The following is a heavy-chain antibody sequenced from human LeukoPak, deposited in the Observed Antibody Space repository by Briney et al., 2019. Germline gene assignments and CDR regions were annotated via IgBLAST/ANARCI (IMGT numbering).Heavy chain of an antibody. CDR1: GLTSSSYA. Sequence: QPGGSLRLSCAASGLTSSSYAMTWVRQAPGKGLEWVSGISVSGGSTFYTASVKGRFTISRDNTKNTLYLQMNSLRAEDTAVYYCAKSRSGWYSDYFDYWGQGTLVTVSS. D-gene: IGHD6-19*01. J-gene: IGHJ4*02. CDR3: AKSRSGWYSDYFDY. V-gene: IGHV3-23*01. CDR2: ISVSGGST.